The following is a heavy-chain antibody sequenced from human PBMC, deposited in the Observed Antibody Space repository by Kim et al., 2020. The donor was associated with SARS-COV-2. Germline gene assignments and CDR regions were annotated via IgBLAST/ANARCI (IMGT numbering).Heavy chain of an antibody. CDR3: ARSRLYGSGTYYNFDY. V-gene: IGHV3-23*01. D-gene: IGHD3-10*01. CDR2: IRGSGDST. J-gene: IGHJ4*01. Sequence: GGSLRLSCAASGFTFSTYAMSWVRQAPGKGLEWVSAIRGSGDSTFYADSVKGRFTISRDNSKNTLYLQMNSLRADDTAVYYCARSRLYGSGTYYNFDYWG. CDR1: GFTFSTYA.